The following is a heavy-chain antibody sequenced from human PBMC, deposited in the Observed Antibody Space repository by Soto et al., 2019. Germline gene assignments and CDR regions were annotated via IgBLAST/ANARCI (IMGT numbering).Heavy chain of an antibody. V-gene: IGHV1-3*04. J-gene: IGHJ5*02. CDR3: ARDRGGDCSGGSCSEAWFDP. Sequence: VASVKVSCKASGYTFTSYPVHWVRQAPGQRLEWMGWINTGNGYTKYSQKFQGRVSITRDTSASTTYMQLTSLRSDDTALYYCARDRGGDCSGGSCSEAWFDPWGQGTLVTVSS. D-gene: IGHD2-15*01. CDR1: GYTFTSYP. CDR2: INTGNGYT.